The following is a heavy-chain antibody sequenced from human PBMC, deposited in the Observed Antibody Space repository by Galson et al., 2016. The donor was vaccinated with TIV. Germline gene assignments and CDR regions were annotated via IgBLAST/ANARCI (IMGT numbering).Heavy chain of an antibody. J-gene: IGHJ4*02. CDR2: TQSKTEGGSA. CDR1: GFTFSNAW. CDR3: VTGAVAAGT. Sequence: SLRLSCAASGFTFSNAWMTWVRQPPGKGLEWVGRTQSKTEGGSADYAAPVRGRFIISRNDSENTLFLQMNNLKTEDTAMYYCVTGAVAAGTWGQGTLVAVSS. V-gene: IGHV3-15*01. D-gene: IGHD6-13*01.